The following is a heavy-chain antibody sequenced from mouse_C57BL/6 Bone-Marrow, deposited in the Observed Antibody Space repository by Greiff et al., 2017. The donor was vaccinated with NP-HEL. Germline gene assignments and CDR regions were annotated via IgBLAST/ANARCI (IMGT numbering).Heavy chain of an antibody. J-gene: IGHJ3*01. V-gene: IGHV1-81*01. CDR1: GYTFTSYG. D-gene: IGHD1-1*01. CDR2: IYPRSGNT. CDR3: ARGYGSRRFAY. Sequence: QVQLQQSGAELARPGASVKLSCKASGYTFTSYGISWVKQRTGQGLEWIGEIYPRSGNTYYNEKFKGKATLTADKSSSTAYMEHRSLTSEDSAVYFCARGYGSRRFAYWGQGTLVTVSA.